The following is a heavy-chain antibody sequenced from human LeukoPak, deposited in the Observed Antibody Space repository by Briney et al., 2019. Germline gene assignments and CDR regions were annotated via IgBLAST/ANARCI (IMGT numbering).Heavy chain of an antibody. J-gene: IGHJ3*02. V-gene: IGHV3-21*01. CDR1: GFTFSSYS. CDR3: ARVGTGNDAFDI. Sequence: GGPLRLSCAPSGFTFSSYSMNWVRQAPGKGLEWVSYISSSSSYIYYADSVKGRFTISRDNAKNSLYLQMNSLKAEDTAVYYCARVGTGNDAFDIWGQGTIVIVSS. D-gene: IGHD3/OR15-3a*01. CDR2: ISSSSSYI.